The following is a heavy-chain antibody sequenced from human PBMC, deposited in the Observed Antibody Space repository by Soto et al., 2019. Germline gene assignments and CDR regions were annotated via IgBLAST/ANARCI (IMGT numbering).Heavy chain of an antibody. CDR1: GYTFTNYG. CDR3: ARGPAGGLRGGVSY. Sequence: QVPLVQSGGEVKKPGASVKVSCKTSGYTFTNYGITWVRQAPGQGLKWMGWISAYNGDTNYAQKFQGRVIMTTDTSTTTAYMGLRSLRSDDTAVYYCARGPAGGLRGGVSYWGQGTLVTVSS. CDR2: ISAYNGDT. J-gene: IGHJ4*02. V-gene: IGHV1-18*04. D-gene: IGHD2-15*01.